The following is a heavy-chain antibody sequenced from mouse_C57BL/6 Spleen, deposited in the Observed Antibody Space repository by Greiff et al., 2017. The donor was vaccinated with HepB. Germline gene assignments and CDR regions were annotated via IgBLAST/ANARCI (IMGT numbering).Heavy chain of an antibody. J-gene: IGHJ2*01. D-gene: IGHD2-3*01. CDR3: ARHDGYSVDY. Sequence: EVQLVESGGDLVKPGGSLKLSCAASGFTFSSYGMSWVRQTPDKRLEWVATISSGGSYTYYPDSVKGRFTISRDNAKNTLYLQMSSLKSEDTAMYYCARHDGYSVDYWGQGTTLTVSS. CDR1: GFTFSSYG. CDR2: ISSGGSYT. V-gene: IGHV5-6*01.